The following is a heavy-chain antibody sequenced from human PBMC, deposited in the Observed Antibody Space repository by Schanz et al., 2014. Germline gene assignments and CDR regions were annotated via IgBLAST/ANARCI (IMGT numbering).Heavy chain of an antibody. V-gene: IGHV1-69*04. D-gene: IGHD2-15*01. Sequence: QVHLVQSGAEVKEPGSSVKDSCKPSGGTFVTFFFTWVRQAPGQGPQWMGRISPLLGVANYAQEFQGRLTITADTSTSTAYMELSSLRSEDTAVYYCATCSGGTCHAKPVLDNWGQGTLVTVSS. CDR1: GGTFVTFF. CDR3: ATCSGGTCHAKPVLDN. CDR2: ISPLLGVA. J-gene: IGHJ4*02.